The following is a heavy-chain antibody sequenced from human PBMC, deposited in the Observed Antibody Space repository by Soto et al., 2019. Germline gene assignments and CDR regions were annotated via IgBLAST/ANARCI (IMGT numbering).Heavy chain of an antibody. CDR1: GYTFTGYY. J-gene: IGHJ5*02. D-gene: IGHD6-13*01. V-gene: IGHV1-2*02. CDR2: INPNSGGT. Sequence: WASVKVSCKASGYTFTGYYMHWVRQAPGQGLEWMGWINPNSGGTNYAQKFQGRVTMTRDTSISTAYMELSRLRSDDTAVYYCARGGRPPYSSRQRSNWFDPWGQGTLVTVSS. CDR3: ARGGRPPYSSRQRSNWFDP.